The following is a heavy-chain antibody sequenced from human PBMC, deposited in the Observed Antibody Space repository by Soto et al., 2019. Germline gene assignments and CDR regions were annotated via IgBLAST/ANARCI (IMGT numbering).Heavy chain of an antibody. D-gene: IGHD3-16*01. CDR3: ARRLGGYFDY. V-gene: IGHV2-5*02. Sequence: QITLKESGPTLVKPTQTLTLTCTFSAFSLSTTGVGVGWIRQPPGKALEWLALIYWDDDKRYRPSLKSRLTITKDTSKNQVVLTMTNMDPVDTATYFCARRLGGYFDYWGQGTLAPVSS. CDR1: AFSLSTTGVG. J-gene: IGHJ4*02. CDR2: IYWDDDK.